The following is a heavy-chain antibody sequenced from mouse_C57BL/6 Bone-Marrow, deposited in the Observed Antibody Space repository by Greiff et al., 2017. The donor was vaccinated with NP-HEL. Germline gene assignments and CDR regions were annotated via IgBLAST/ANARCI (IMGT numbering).Heavy chain of an antibody. D-gene: IGHD2-2*01. CDR3: ARSQSTMVTAAWFAY. J-gene: IGHJ3*01. CDR1: GYTFTSYW. Sequence: VQLQQPGAELVKPGASVKLSCKASGYTFTSYWMHWVKQRPGQGLEWIGMIHPNSGSTNYNEQFKSKATLTVDKSSSTAYMQLSSLTSDDSAVYYCARSQSTMVTAAWFAYWGQGTLVTVSA. CDR2: IHPNSGST. V-gene: IGHV1-64*01.